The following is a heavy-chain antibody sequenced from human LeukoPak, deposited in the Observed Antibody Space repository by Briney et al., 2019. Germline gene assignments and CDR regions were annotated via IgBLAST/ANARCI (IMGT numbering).Heavy chain of an antibody. Sequence: SETLSLTCTVSGGSLSSYYWSWIRQPPGKGLEWIGYIYYSGSTNYNPSLKSRVTISVDTSKNQFSLKLSSVTAADTAVYYCARPQLTGDRSAFDIWGQGTMVTVSS. J-gene: IGHJ3*02. CDR2: IYYSGST. CDR3: ARPQLTGDRSAFDI. V-gene: IGHV4-59*08. D-gene: IGHD7-27*01. CDR1: GGSLSSYY.